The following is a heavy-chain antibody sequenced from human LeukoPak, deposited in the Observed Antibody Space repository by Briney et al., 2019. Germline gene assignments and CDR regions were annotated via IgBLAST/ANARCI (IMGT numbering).Heavy chain of an antibody. V-gene: IGHV3-43*02. CDR1: GFTFDAYA. CDR2: ISGDGGTT. CDR3: AKDMVVGIYYYGLDV. Sequence: GGSLRLSCAASGFTFDAYAMHWVRLAPGKGLEWVSLISGDGGTTYYAYSVKGRFTISRDNSKNSLYLQMNSLRTEDTALYYCAKDMVVGIYYYGLDVWGRGTTDTVSS. J-gene: IGHJ6*02. D-gene: IGHD2-21*01.